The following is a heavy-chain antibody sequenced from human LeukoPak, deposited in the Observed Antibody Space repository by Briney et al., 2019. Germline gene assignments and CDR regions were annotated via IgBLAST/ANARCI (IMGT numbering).Heavy chain of an antibody. CDR1: GGTFSSYA. Sequence: AASVKVSCKASGGTFSSYAISWVRQAPGQGLEWMGGIIPIFGTANYAQKFQGRVTITADESTSTAYMELSSLRSEDTAVYYCAKSYKMATNPGLDYWGQGTLVTVSS. V-gene: IGHV1-69*13. D-gene: IGHD5-24*01. CDR3: AKSYKMATNPGLDY. CDR2: IIPIFGTA. J-gene: IGHJ4*02.